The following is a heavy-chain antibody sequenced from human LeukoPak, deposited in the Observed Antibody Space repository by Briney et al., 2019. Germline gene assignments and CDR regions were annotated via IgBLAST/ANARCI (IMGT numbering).Heavy chain of an antibody. D-gene: IGHD6-25*01. CDR3: AKDWTAAATIPGDVFDV. CDR1: GFSFTSYG. Sequence: PGGSLRLSCAASGFSFTSYGMTWVRQAPGKGPEWVSSITGSGGTTYYADSVKGRFTISRDNSENTLHLQMNSLRAEDTAIYYCAKDWTAAATIPGDVFDVWGQGTVVTVSS. V-gene: IGHV3-23*01. CDR2: ITGSGGTT. J-gene: IGHJ3*01.